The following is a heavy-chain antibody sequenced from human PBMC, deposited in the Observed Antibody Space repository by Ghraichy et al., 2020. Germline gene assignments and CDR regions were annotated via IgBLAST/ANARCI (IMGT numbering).Heavy chain of an antibody. J-gene: IGHJ5*02. CDR1: GYTFTSYA. CDR3: ARGGGLGTHNWFDP. CDR2: INAGNGNT. Sequence: ASVKVSCKASGYTFTSYAMHWVRQAPGQRLEWMGWINAGNGNTKYSQKFQGRVTITRDTSSSTAYMELSSLRSEDTAVYYCARGGGLGTHNWFDPWGQGTLVTVSA. V-gene: IGHV1-3*01. D-gene: IGHD7-27*01.